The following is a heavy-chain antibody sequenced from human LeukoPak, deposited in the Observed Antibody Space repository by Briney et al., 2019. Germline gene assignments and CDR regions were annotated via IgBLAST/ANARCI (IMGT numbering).Heavy chain of an antibody. CDR1: GFTFSTYW. D-gene: IGHD3-10*01. V-gene: IGHV3-7*04. CDR2: IMKDGTEK. CDR3: TRGGSNFDC. Sequence: GGSLRLSCAASGFTFSTYWMSWVGQAPGKGLEGVANIMKDGTEKSYVDSVKGRFTHSRDNAKTPLDLQMNSLRAEDTAVYYCTRGGSNFDCWGQGTLVTVSS. J-gene: IGHJ4*02.